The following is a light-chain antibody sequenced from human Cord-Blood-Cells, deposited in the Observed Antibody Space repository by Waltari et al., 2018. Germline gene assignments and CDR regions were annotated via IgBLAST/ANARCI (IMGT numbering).Light chain of an antibody. V-gene: IGKV1-39*01. CDR1: QSISSY. J-gene: IGKJ2*01. CDR3: QQSYSTPYT. Sequence: DIQMTQSPSSLSASVVDRVIITCRASQSISSYLNWYQQKPGKAPKLLIYAASSLQSGVPSRFSGSGSGTDFTLTISSLQPEDFATYYCQQSYSTPYTFGQGTKLEIK. CDR2: AAS.